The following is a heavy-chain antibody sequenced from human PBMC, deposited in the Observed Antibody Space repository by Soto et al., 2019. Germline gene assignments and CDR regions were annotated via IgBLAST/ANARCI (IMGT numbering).Heavy chain of an antibody. CDR1: GFTFSSYA. D-gene: IGHD2-2*03. V-gene: IGHV3-30-3*01. J-gene: IGHJ6*02. Sequence: GGSLRLSCAASGFTFSSYAMHWVRQAPGKGLEWVAVISYDGSNKYYADSVKGRFTISRDNSKNTLYLQMNSLRAEDTAVYYCARVDSSNLHYYYYSGMDVWGQGPTVTVYS. CDR2: ISYDGSNK. CDR3: ARVDSSNLHYYYYSGMDV.